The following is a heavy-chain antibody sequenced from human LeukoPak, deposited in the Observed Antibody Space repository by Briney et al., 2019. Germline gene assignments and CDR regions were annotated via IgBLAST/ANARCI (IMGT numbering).Heavy chain of an antibody. V-gene: IGHV3-30*04. Sequence: QPGGSLRLSCAASGFTFSSYAMHWVRQAPGKGLEWVAVISYDGSNKYYADSVKGRFTISRDNSKNTLYLQMNSLRAEDTAVYYCSGSYSLFDYWGQGTLVTVSS. CDR1: GFTFSSYA. CDR2: ISYDGSNK. CDR3: SGSYSLFDY. J-gene: IGHJ4*02. D-gene: IGHD1-26*01.